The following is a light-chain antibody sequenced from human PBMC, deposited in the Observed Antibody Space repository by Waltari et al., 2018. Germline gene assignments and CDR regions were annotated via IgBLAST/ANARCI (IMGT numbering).Light chain of an antibody. CDR1: NIATKS. CDR2: NDS. J-gene: IGLJ2*01. Sequence: SYVLTQPPSVSVAPGQTASITCGGNNIATKSVHWYQQKPGQAPVLVVYNDSDRPSGIPGRFAGSNPGNTATLTSSRVEAGDEADYYCQVSDTTADLAIFGGGTKLTVL. CDR3: QVSDTTADLAI. V-gene: IGLV3-21*02.